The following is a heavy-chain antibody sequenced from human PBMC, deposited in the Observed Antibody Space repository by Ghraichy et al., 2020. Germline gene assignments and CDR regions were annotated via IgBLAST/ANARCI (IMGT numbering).Heavy chain of an antibody. CDR3: ARWDKEMRYNWFDP. J-gene: IGHJ5*02. V-gene: IGHV1-2*02. D-gene: IGHD1-26*01. CDR1: GYNFIGYD. CDR2: INPDGGGT. Sequence: ASVKVSCKASGYNFIGYDMNWVRQAPGQGLEWMGWINPDGGGTNYAQKFQGRVTMTRDTSLTIDYMELGRLRSDDTAVYYCARWDKEMRYNWFDPWGQGTLVTVSS.